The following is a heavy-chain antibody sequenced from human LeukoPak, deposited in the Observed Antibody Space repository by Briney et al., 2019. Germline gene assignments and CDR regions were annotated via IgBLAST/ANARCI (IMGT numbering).Heavy chain of an antibody. CDR1: GFTFSSSD. D-gene: IGHD1-26*01. V-gene: IGHV3-48*03. J-gene: IGHJ4*02. CDR3: AREGSSYAPSGPFYFDY. CDR2: ISSSGSTK. Sequence: GGSLRLSCAASGFTFSSSDMYWVRQAPGKGLEWVSYISSSGSTKNYADSVKGRFTISRDNAKNSLYLQMNSLRAEDTAVYYCAREGSSYAPSGPFYFDYWGQGTLVTVSS.